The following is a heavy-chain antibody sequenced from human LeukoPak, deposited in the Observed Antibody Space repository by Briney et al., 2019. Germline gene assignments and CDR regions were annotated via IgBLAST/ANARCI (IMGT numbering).Heavy chain of an antibody. D-gene: IGHD6-6*01. CDR2: ISSSSATI. Sequence: QTGGSLRLSCEGSGFSLSAYNMNWVRQAPGKGLESVSYISSSSATIFYADSVKGRFTISRDNAKNSLYLQMNSLRPEDTAVYFCARDRHVPGLYYYYMDVWGKGTKVTVSS. J-gene: IGHJ6*03. V-gene: IGHV3-48*01. CDR3: ARDRHVPGLYYYYMDV. CDR1: GFSLSAYN.